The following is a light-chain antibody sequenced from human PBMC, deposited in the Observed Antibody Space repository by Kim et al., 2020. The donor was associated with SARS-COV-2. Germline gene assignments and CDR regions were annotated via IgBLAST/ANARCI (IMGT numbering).Light chain of an antibody. CDR3: QAWDRTTVV. V-gene: IGLV3-1*01. CDR2: QDS. J-gene: IGLJ2*01. Sequence: SYELTQPPSVSVSPGQTASINCSGDKLGDKYACWYQQKPGQSPVLVIYQDSKRPSGIPERFSGSNSGNTATLTISGTQAMDEADYYCQAWDRTTVVFGGG. CDR1: KLGDKY.